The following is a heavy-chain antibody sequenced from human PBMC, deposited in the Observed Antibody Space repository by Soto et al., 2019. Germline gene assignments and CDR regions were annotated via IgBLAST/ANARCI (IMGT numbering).Heavy chain of an antibody. J-gene: IGHJ4*02. CDR1: GGSISSHY. Sequence: TSETLSLTCTVSGGSISSHYWSWIRQAPGKGLEWIGYIYYTGSTNYNPSLKSRVTISVDTSKNQFSLKLSSVTAADTAVYYCARALNYGGKQDYWGQGTLGTVS. D-gene: IGHD4-17*01. V-gene: IGHV4-59*11. CDR2: IYYTGST. CDR3: ARALNYGGKQDY.